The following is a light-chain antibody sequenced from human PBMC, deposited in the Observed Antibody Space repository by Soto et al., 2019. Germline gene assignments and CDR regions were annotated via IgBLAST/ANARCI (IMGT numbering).Light chain of an antibody. J-gene: IGLJ1*01. CDR3: FSHRSGDSHV. CDR2: GVT. CDR1: SSDVGNYNL. V-gene: IGLV2-14*02. Sequence: QPVLTQPASVSGSPGQSITISCTGTSSDVGNYNLVSWYQQYPGKAPKLMIYGVTNRPSGVSNRFSGSKTGNTASLTISGLQAEDEADYYCFSHRSGDSHVFGTGTKVTVL.